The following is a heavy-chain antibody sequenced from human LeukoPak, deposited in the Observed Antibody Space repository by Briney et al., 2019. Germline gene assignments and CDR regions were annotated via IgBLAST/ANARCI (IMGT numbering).Heavy chain of an antibody. Sequence: GGSLRLSCAASGFTFSSYWMSWVRQAPGMGLEWVSTILNNGVSTYHADSVKGRFTISRDNSRNTLHLQMNSLRAEDTAVYYCAKGGGRPLDDAFDVWGQGTMVTVSS. J-gene: IGHJ3*01. CDR3: AKGGGRPLDDAFDV. CDR2: ILNNGVST. CDR1: GFTFSSYW. V-gene: IGHV3-23*01.